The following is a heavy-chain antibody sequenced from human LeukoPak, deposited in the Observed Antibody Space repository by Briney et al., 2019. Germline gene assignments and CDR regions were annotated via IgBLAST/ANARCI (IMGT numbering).Heavy chain of an antibody. V-gene: IGHV3-30-3*01. CDR1: GFTFSSYA. CDR3: ARDQAVAGTRYFDY. Sequence: PGGSLRLSCAASGFTFSSYAMHWVRQAPGKGLEWGAVISYDGSNKYYADSVKGRFTISRDNSKNTLYLQMNSLRAEDTAVYYCARDQAVAGTRYFDYWGQGTLVTVSS. J-gene: IGHJ4*02. CDR2: ISYDGSNK. D-gene: IGHD6-19*01.